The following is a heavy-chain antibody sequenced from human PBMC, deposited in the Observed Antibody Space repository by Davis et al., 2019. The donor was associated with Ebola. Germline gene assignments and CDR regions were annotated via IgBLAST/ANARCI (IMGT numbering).Heavy chain of an antibody. CDR1: GFTFNSYA. J-gene: IGHJ4*02. CDR2: ISGSGGTT. V-gene: IGHV3-23*01. CDR3: AKDRSGDY. D-gene: IGHD3-16*02. Sequence: GESLKISCAASGFTFNSYAMSWVRQAPGKGLEWVSGISGSGGTTDYADSVKGRFTISRSTSKNTLYLQMNSLRAEDTAVYYCAKDRSGDYWGQGTLVTVSS.